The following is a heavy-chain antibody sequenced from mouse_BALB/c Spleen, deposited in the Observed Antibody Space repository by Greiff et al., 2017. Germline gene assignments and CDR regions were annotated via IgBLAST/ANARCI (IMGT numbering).Heavy chain of an antibody. D-gene: IGHD2-2*01. CDR3: ARKAVTYYFDY. CDR1: GFNIKDTY. J-gene: IGHJ2*01. V-gene: IGHV14-3*02. CDR2: IDPANGNT. Sequence: EVKLMESGAELVKPGASVKLSCTASGFNIKDTYMHWVQQRPEQGLEWIGRIDPANGNTKYDPKFQGKATITADTSSNTAYLQLSSLTSEDTAVYYCARKAVTYYFDYWGQGTTLTVSA.